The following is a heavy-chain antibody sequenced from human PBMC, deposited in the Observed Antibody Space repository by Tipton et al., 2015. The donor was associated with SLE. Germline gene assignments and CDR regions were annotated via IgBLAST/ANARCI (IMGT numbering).Heavy chain of an antibody. CDR2: IRYDGYNK. V-gene: IGHV3-30*02. CDR1: GFTFSSYG. Sequence: SLRLSCAASGFTFSSYGMHWVRQAPGKGLEWVAFIRYDGYNKYYADSVKGRFTISRDNSKNTLYLQMNSLRAEDTAVYYCAKDPRGSSWEVGYWGQGTLVTVSS. CDR3: AKDPRGSSWEVGY. J-gene: IGHJ4*02. D-gene: IGHD6-13*01.